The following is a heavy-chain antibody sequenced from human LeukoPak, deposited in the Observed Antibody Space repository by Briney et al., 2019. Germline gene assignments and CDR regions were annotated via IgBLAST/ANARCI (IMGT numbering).Heavy chain of an antibody. CDR3: ARLRNYDSSGYYFEIDY. CDR2: ISGSGGST. Sequence: GGSLRLSCAASGFTFSSYAMSWVRQAPGKGLEWVSAISGSGGSTYYADSVKGRFTISRDNSKNTLYLQMNSLRAEDTAFYYCARLRNYDSSGYYFEIDYWGQGTLVTVSS. D-gene: IGHD3-22*01. CDR1: GFTFSSYA. J-gene: IGHJ4*02. V-gene: IGHV3-23*01.